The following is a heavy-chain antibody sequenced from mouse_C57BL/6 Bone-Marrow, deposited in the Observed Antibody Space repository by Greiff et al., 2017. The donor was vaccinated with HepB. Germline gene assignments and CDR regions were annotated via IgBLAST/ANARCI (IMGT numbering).Heavy chain of an antibody. CDR2: IYPGSGNT. V-gene: IGHV1-76*01. CDR1: GYTLTDYY. Sequence: QVQLQQSGAELVRPGASVKLSCKASGYTLTDYYINWVKQRPGQGLEWIARIYPGSGNTYYNEKFKGKATLTAEKSSSTAYMQLSSLTSEDSAVYFCARSRYYGPFAYWGQGTLVTVSA. CDR3: ARSRYYGPFAY. J-gene: IGHJ3*01. D-gene: IGHD1-1*01.